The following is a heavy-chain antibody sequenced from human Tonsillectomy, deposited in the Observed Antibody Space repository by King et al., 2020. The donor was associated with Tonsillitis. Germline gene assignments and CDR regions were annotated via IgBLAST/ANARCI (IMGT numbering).Heavy chain of an antibody. D-gene: IGHD3-10*01. CDR3: ARDPPQPIPGPRLWFGELSRDDAFDI. CDR1: GFTFSSYS. Sequence: VQLVESGGGLVKPGGSLRLSCAASGFTFSSYSMNWVRQAPGKGLEWVSSISSSRSYIYYADSVKGRFTISRDNAKNSLYLQMNSLRAEDTAVYYCARDPPQPIPGPRLWFGELSRDDAFDIWGQGTMVTVSS. J-gene: IGHJ3*02. CDR2: ISSSRSYI. V-gene: IGHV3-21*01.